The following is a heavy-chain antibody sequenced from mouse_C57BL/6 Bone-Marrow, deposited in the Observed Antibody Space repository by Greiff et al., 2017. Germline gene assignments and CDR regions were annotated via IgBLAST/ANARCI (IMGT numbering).Heavy chain of an antibody. D-gene: IGHD1-1*01. V-gene: IGHV6-3*01. CDR3: TATVVARYWYFDV. CDR1: GFTFSNYW. J-gene: IGHJ1*03. Sequence: EVQVVESGGGLVQPGGSMKLSCVASGFTFSNYWMNWVRQSPEKGLEWVAQIRLKSDNYATHYAESVKGRFTISRDDSKSSVYLQMNNLRAEDTGIYYCTATVVARYWYFDVWGTGTTVTVSS. CDR2: IRLKSDNYAT.